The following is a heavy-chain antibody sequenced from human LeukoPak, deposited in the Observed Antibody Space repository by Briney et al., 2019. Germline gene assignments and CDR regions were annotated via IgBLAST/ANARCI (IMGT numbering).Heavy chain of an antibody. J-gene: IGHJ3*02. Sequence: GGSLRLSCAASGFTFSSYSVNWVRQAPGKGLEWVSPISSSSSYIYYADSVKGRFTISRDNAKNSLYLQMNSLRAEDTAVYYCARDSGNDASDIWGQGTMVTVSS. CDR1: GFTFSSYS. V-gene: IGHV3-21*01. D-gene: IGHD3-10*01. CDR3: ARDSGNDASDI. CDR2: ISSSSSYI.